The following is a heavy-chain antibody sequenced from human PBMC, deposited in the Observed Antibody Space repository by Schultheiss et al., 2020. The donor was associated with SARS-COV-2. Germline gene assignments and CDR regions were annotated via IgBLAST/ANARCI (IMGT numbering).Heavy chain of an antibody. V-gene: IGHV1-2*02. D-gene: IGHD3-3*01. CDR3: ARGGESITIFGVVRVQSLDY. CDR1: GYTFTSYY. J-gene: IGHJ4*02. Sequence: GESLKISCEASGYTFTSYYMHWVRQAPGQGLEWMGWINPNSGGTNYAQKFQGRVTMTRDTSISTAYMELSSLRSDDTAVYYCARGGESITIFGVVRVQSLDYWGQGTLVTVSS. CDR2: INPNSGGT.